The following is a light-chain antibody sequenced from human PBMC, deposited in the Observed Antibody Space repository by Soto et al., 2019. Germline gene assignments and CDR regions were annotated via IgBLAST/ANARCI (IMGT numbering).Light chain of an antibody. CDR2: LDS. Sequence: DIVMTQSPLSLPVTPGEPASISCRSSQSLLHSNGYNYLDWYLQRPGQSPQVLIYLDSNRASGVPDRFSGSGSGTDFTLKISRVEAEDVGVYYCMQPLQTPWTFGQGTKVEIK. CDR1: QSLLHSNGYNY. V-gene: IGKV2-28*01. CDR3: MQPLQTPWT. J-gene: IGKJ1*01.